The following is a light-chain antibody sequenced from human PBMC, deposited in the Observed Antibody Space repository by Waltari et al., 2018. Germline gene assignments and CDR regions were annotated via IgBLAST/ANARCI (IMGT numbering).Light chain of an antibody. V-gene: IGKV2-30*02. CDR2: KVS. CDR3: MQPVRWPPG. CDR1: ESLVHNDGYIY. Sequence: VVLTQSPLFLPVTLGQPASISCRVPESLVHNDGYIYLNWVHQRPGQSPRRLFYKVSNRDFGVPDRFSASGSATDFTLNISRVEADDVGVYFCMQPVRWPPGFGPGTRVDIK. J-gene: IGKJ3*01.